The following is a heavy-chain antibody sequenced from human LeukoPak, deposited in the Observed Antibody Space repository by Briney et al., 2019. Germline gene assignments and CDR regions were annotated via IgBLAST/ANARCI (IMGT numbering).Heavy chain of an antibody. Sequence: GGSLRLSCAASGFTFSSYSMNWVRQAPGKGLEWVSSISSSSYIYYADSVKGRFTISRDNAKNSLYLQMNALRDEDTAIYYCARDHDWAFDLWGQGTLVTVSS. D-gene: IGHD3-9*01. CDR2: ISSSSYI. V-gene: IGHV3-21*01. CDR1: GFTFSSYS. J-gene: IGHJ4*02. CDR3: ARDHDWAFDL.